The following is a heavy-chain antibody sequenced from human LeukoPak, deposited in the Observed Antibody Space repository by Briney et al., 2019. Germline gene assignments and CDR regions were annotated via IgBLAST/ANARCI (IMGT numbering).Heavy chain of an antibody. CDR3: ARALTIFGVVAAFDI. Sequence: ASVKVSCKASGGTFSSYAISWVRQAPGQGLEWMGGIIPIFGTANYAQKFQGRVTITSDESTSTAYMELSSLRSEDTAVYYCARALTIFGVVAAFDIWGQGTMVTVSS. J-gene: IGHJ3*02. CDR2: IIPIFGTA. D-gene: IGHD3-3*01. CDR1: GGTFSSYA. V-gene: IGHV1-69*13.